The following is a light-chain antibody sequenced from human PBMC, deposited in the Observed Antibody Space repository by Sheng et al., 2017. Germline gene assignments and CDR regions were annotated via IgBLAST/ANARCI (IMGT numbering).Light chain of an antibody. CDR3: QQRHNWPLT. CDR2: DAS. J-gene: IGKJ4*01. V-gene: IGKV3-11*01. Sequence: IVLTQSPATLSLSPGERVTLSCRASQSINNYLAWYQQKPGQAPKLLVYDASNRAAGIPARFSGRGSGTDFTLTISSLEPEDFAVYYCQQRHNWPLTFGGGTKVEIK. CDR1: QSINNY.